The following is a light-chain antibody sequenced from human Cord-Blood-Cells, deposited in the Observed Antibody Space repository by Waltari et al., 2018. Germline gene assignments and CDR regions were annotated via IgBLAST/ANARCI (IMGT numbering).Light chain of an antibody. CDR1: RSDGGGYNY. CDR2: DVS. CDR3: SSYTSSSTFV. Sequence: QSALTQPASVSGSPGQSITIPCTGTRSDGGGYNYVSWYQHHPGKPPKLMISDVSKRPSGVSNRFSGSKSGNTASLTISGLQAEDEADYYCSSYTSSSTFVFGTGTKVTVL. J-gene: IGLJ1*01. V-gene: IGLV2-14*03.